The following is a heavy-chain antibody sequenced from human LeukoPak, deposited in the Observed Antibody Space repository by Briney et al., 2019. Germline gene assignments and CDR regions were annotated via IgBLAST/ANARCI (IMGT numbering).Heavy chain of an antibody. CDR3: ARHLALWFGELSDFDY. CDR1: GGSFSGYY. Sequence: SETLSLTCAVYGGSFSGYYWSWIRQPPGKGLEWIGEINHSGSTNYNPSLKSRVTISVDTSKNQFSLKLSSVTAADTAVYYCARHLALWFGELSDFDYWGQGTLVTVSS. J-gene: IGHJ4*02. D-gene: IGHD3-10*01. CDR2: INHSGST. V-gene: IGHV4-34*01.